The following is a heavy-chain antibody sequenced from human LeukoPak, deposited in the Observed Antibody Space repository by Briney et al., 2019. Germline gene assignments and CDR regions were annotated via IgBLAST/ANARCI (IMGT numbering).Heavy chain of an antibody. CDR3: ARHVQQYSSSGYDY. CDR2: ISAYNGNT. D-gene: IGHD6-13*01. Sequence: ASVKVSCKASGYTFTSYGISWVRQAPGQGLEWMGWISAYNGNTNYAQKLQGRVTMTTDTSTSTAYMELRSLRSDDTAVYYCARHVQQYSSSGYDYWGQGTLVTVSS. V-gene: IGHV1-18*01. CDR1: GYTFTSYG. J-gene: IGHJ4*02.